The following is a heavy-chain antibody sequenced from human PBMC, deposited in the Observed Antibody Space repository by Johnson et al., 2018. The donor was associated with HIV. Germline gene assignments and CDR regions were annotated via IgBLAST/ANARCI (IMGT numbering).Heavy chain of an antibody. CDR1: GFTFRSYW. CDR2: IKQDGREK. Sequence: VQLVESGGGLVQPGGSLRLSCTASGFTFRSYWMTWVRQAPGKGLEWVANIKQDGREKYYVDSVKGRFTISRDNAKNSLYLQMNSLRAEDTAVHYCARSDITMVRGGAFDIWGQGTMVTVSS. V-gene: IGHV3-7*02. CDR3: ARSDITMVRGGAFDI. J-gene: IGHJ3*02. D-gene: IGHD3-10*01.